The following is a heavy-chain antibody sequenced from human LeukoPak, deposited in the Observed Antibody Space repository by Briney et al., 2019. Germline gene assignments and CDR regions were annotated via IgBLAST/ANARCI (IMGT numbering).Heavy chain of an antibody. Sequence: PGGSLRLSCAASGFTFDDYAMHWVRQAPGKGLEWVSGISWNSGSIGYADSVKGRFTISRDNAKNSLYLQMNSLRAEDTAVYYCASNFGSGSPIDYWGQGTLVTVSS. CDR1: GFTFDDYA. D-gene: IGHD3-10*01. CDR3: ASNFGSGSPIDY. CDR2: ISWNSGSI. J-gene: IGHJ4*02. V-gene: IGHV3-9*01.